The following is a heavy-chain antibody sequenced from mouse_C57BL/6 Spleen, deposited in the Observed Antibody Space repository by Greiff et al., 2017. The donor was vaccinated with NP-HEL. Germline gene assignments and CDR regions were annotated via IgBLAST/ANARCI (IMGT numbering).Heavy chain of an antibody. CDR3: ATYGYGSRGDWYFDV. J-gene: IGHJ1*03. Sequence: QVQLQQPGTELVKPGASVKLSCKASGYTFTSYWITWVKQRPGQGLEWIGDIYPGSGSTNYNEKFKSKATLTVDTSSSTAYMQLSSLTSEDSAVYYCATYGYGSRGDWYFDVWGTGTTVTVSS. CDR2: IYPGSGST. V-gene: IGHV1-55*01. D-gene: IGHD1-1*01. CDR1: GYTFTSYW.